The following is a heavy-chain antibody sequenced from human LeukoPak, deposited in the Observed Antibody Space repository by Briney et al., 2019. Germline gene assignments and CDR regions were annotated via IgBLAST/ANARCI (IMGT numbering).Heavy chain of an antibody. Sequence: SETLSLTCTVSGGPLNSYFWSWIRQPAAKGLEWIGRIYTTDTTNYNPSLRGRVTLSIVTSKNQFSLRLTSVTAADTAVYFCARGRLDYYDDSGPNRSDWFDPWGQGTLVTVSS. CDR1: GGPLNSYF. CDR2: IYTTDTT. J-gene: IGHJ5*02. D-gene: IGHD3-22*01. CDR3: ARGRLDYYDDSGPNRSDWFDP. V-gene: IGHV4-4*07.